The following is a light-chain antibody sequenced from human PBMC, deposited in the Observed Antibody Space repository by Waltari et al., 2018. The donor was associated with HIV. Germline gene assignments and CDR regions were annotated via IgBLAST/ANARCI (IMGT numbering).Light chain of an antibody. Sequence: QSALTQPASVSGSPGQSIAISCPGTSADIGPYQYVSWYQQHTGKVPKLIIYDVNVRPSGVSDRFSGSKSGNTATLTISGLHSDDEADYYCCSYTVNSTGVFGAGTKITV. J-gene: IGLJ1*01. CDR3: CSYTVNSTGV. V-gene: IGLV2-14*03. CDR1: SADIGPYQY. CDR2: DVN.